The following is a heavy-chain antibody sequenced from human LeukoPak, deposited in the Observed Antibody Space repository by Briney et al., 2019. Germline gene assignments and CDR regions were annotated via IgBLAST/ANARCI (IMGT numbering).Heavy chain of an antibody. CDR3: ARGRIVGATGNDY. D-gene: IGHD1-26*01. Sequence: SETLSLTCTVSGGSISSYYWSWIRQPPGKGLEWIGYIYYSGSTKYNPSLKSRVSISVDTSKNQFSLKLSSVTAADTAVYYCARGRIVGATGNDYWGQGTLVTVSS. J-gene: IGHJ4*02. CDR1: GGSISSYY. V-gene: IGHV4-59*08. CDR2: IYYSGST.